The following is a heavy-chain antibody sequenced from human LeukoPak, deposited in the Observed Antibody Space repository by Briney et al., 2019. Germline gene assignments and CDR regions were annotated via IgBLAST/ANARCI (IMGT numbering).Heavy chain of an antibody. CDR1: GFTFSSYS. Sequence: GGSLRLSSAASGFTFSSYSMNWVRQAPGKGLEWVSYISTIISTTYYADSVKGRFTISRDNAKNSLYLQMNSLRAEDTAVYYCARGSYGDYVDDFWGQGTLVTVSS. J-gene: IGHJ4*02. CDR3: ARGSYGDYVDDF. V-gene: IGHV3-48*04. CDR2: ISTIISTT. D-gene: IGHD4-17*01.